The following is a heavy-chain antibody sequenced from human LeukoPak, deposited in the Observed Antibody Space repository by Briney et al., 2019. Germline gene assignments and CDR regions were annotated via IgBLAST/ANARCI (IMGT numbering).Heavy chain of an antibody. CDR2: IYHSGST. J-gene: IGHJ4*02. CDR1: GGSISSSSYY. D-gene: IGHD3-22*01. Sequence: SETLSLTCTVSGGSISSSSYYWGWIRQPPGKGLEWIGSIYHSGSTYYNPSLKSRVTISVDTSKNQFSRKLSSVTAADTAVYYCARQTDDSSGYYGTDYWGQGTLVTVSS. CDR3: ARQTDDSSGYYGTDY. V-gene: IGHV4-39*01.